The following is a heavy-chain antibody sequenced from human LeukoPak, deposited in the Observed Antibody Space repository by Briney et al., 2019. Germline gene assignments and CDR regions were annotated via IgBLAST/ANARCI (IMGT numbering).Heavy chain of an antibody. V-gene: IGHV4-39*01. Sequence: SETLSLTCTVSGGSIRSSSYYWGWIRQPPGKGLESIGSIYYSGSTYYNAPLKSRVTISVDTSKNQFSLKLNSVTAADTAVYFCARRVVAVAGTGYFAYWGEGTLVTVSS. J-gene: IGHJ4*02. CDR1: GGSIRSSSYY. CDR3: ARRVVAVAGTGYFAY. D-gene: IGHD6-19*01. CDR2: IYYSGST.